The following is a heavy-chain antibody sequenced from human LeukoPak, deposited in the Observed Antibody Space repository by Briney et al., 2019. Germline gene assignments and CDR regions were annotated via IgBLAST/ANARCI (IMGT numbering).Heavy chain of an antibody. J-gene: IGHJ4*02. V-gene: IGHV3-30-3*01. D-gene: IGHD6-19*01. Sequence: GRSLRLSCAASGFTLSNYVMHWLRQVPGMGPEWVALISSDGNNKHYAYSVKGRFTISRDTSKNTMSLEMDSLRVDDTAVYFCAREGYSSGRCGVFDNWGQGTLVTVSS. CDR1: GFTLSNYV. CDR3: AREGYSSGRCGVFDN. CDR2: ISSDGNNK.